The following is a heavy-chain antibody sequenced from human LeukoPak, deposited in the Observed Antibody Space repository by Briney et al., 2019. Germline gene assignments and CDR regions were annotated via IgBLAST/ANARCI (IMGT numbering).Heavy chain of an antibody. V-gene: IGHV1-3*03. Sequence: ASVKVSCKTSGYTFTDSYIHWVRQAPGQGLEWMGWINAGNGNTKYSQEFQGRVTITRDTSASTAYMELSSLRSEDMAVYYCARESLSQGYFDYWGQGTLVTVSS. CDR3: ARESLSQGYFDY. CDR1: GYTFTDSY. J-gene: IGHJ4*02. CDR2: INAGNGNT.